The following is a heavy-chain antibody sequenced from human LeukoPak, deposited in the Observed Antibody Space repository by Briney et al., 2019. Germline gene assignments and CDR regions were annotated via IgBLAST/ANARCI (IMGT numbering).Heavy chain of an antibody. V-gene: IGHV4-59*08. CDR3: ARTRYSSGWLGGIDWFDP. CDR2: IYYSGST. Sequence: SETLSLTCTVSGGSISSYYWSWIRQPPGKGLVWIGYIYYSGSTNYNPSLKSRVTISVDTSKNQFSLKLSSVTAADTAVYYCARTRYSSGWLGGIDWFDPWGQGTLVTVSS. D-gene: IGHD6-19*01. CDR1: GGSISSYY. J-gene: IGHJ5*02.